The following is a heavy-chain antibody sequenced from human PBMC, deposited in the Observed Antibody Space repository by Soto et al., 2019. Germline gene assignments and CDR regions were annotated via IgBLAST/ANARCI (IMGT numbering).Heavy chain of an antibody. CDR1: GGSISSGDYY. Sequence: LSLTFTVSGGSISSGDYYWSWIRQPPGKGLEWIGHIYYSGSTYYNPSLKSRVTISVDTSKNQFSLKLSSVTAADTAVYYCARVDTAMGTGFDYWGQGTLVTVSS. J-gene: IGHJ4*02. CDR3: ARVDTAMGTGFDY. V-gene: IGHV4-30-4*01. CDR2: IYYSGST. D-gene: IGHD5-18*01.